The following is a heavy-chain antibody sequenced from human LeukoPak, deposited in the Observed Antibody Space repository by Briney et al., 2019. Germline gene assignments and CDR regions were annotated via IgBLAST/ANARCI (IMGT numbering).Heavy chain of an antibody. CDR3: ARGSAVDAFDI. D-gene: IGHD6-19*01. J-gene: IGHJ3*02. V-gene: IGHV4-30-2*01. Sequence: PSETLSLTCTVSGGSISSGGYYWSWIRQPPGKGLEWIGYIYHSGSTYYNPSLKSRVTISVDRSKNQFSLKLSSVTAADTAVHYCARGSAVDAFDIWGQGTMVTVSS. CDR2: IYHSGST. CDR1: GGSISSGGYY.